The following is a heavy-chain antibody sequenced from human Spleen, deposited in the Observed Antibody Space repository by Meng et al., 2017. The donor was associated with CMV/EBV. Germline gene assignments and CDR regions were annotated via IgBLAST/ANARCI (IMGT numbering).Heavy chain of an antibody. D-gene: IGHD3-10*01. Sequence: ASVKVSCKASGYTFTGYYIHWVRQAPGQGLEWMGWINPNSGGTKFAQKFQGRVTLTRDTSINTGYMELSSLTSDDTAVYYCAKDEEGRSGRYFIDYWGQGTLVTVSS. V-gene: IGHV1-2*02. CDR1: GYTFTGYY. J-gene: IGHJ4*02. CDR3: AKDEEGRSGRYFIDY. CDR2: INPNSGGT.